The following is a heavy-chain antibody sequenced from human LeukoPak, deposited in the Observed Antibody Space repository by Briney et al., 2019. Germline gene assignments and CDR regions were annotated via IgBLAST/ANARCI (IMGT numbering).Heavy chain of an antibody. J-gene: IGHJ3*01. V-gene: IGHV5-51*01. CDR1: GYRFNAYW. CDR2: IYPDDSDT. D-gene: IGHD3-22*01. CDR3: ARPNIASYYDSRGYDAFDV. Sequence: NTGESLKISCKGSGYRFNAYWIAWVRQMPGKGLKWMGIIYPDDSDTRYSPSFQGQVTISADKSVRTAYLQWSSLKASDTAMYYCARPNIASYYDSRGYDAFDVWGQGTMVTVSS.